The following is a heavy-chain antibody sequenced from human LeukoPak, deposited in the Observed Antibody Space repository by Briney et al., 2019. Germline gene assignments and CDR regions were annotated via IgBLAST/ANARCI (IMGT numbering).Heavy chain of an antibody. Sequence: GGSLRLSCAASGFPFDEYAMHWIRQAPGKGLEWVSGISYTSETKDYVDSVKGRFTISRDNSKNSLYLQMNSLRAEDTALYYCAKDRGGSSQLGDAFDVWGHGTMVTVSS. J-gene: IGHJ3*01. D-gene: IGHD2-15*01. CDR2: ISYTSETK. CDR1: GFPFDEYA. V-gene: IGHV3-9*01. CDR3: AKDRGGSSQLGDAFDV.